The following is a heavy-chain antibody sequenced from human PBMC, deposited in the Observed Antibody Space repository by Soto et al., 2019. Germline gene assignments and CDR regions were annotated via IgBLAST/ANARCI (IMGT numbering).Heavy chain of an antibody. Sequence: ASVKVSCKASGYPFSDNQIHWLRRAPGQGLEWMGRINPKSDDTNYAQKFQGRVTMTRDTSIDTAYLELTGLTSDDTATYYCARKHSLDYIRWGLDPWGQGTLVTVYS. V-gene: IGHV1-2*02. CDR3: ARKHSLDYIRWGLDP. CDR1: GYPFSDNQ. J-gene: IGHJ5*02. D-gene: IGHD4-4*01. CDR2: INPKSDDT.